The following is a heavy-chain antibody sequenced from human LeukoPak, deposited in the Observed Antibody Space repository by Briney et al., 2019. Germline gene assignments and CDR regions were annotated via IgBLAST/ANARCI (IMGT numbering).Heavy chain of an antibody. J-gene: IGHJ4*02. D-gene: IGHD3-22*01. CDR1: GFTFSSYA. CDR3: AKDQGYYDSSRIV. Sequence: GGSLRLSCAASGFTFSSYAMSWVRQAPGKGLEWVSAISGSGGSTYYADSVKGQFTISRDNSKNTLYLQMSRLRAEDTAVYYCAKDQGYYDSSRIVWGQGTLVTVSS. CDR2: ISGSGGST. V-gene: IGHV3-23*01.